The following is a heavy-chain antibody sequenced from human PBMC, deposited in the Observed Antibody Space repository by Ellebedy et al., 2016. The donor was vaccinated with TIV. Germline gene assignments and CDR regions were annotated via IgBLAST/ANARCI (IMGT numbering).Heavy chain of an antibody. J-gene: IGHJ6*03. Sequence: SETLSLXXAVYGGSFSGYYWSWIRQPPGKGLEWIGEINHSGSTNYNPSLKSRVTISVDTSKNQFSLKLSSVTAADTAVYYCAGNFWSGYFTYYYYYMDVWGKGTTVTVSS. CDR3: AGNFWSGYFTYYYYYMDV. V-gene: IGHV4-34*01. CDR2: INHSGST. CDR1: GGSFSGYY. D-gene: IGHD3-3*01.